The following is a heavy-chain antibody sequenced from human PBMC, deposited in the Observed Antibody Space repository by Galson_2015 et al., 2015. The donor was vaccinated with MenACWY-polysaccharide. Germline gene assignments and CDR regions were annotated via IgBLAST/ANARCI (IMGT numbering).Heavy chain of an antibody. J-gene: IGHJ4*02. D-gene: IGHD3-10*01. V-gene: IGHV3-15*01. Sequence: SLRLSCAASGFTFSSASMNWVRQAPGKGLEWVGRIKRTTDGGTVGYAAPVRGRFTVSREDSKNKLYLQMNSLRTEDTAVYYCGYSSGTYYNFWGQGTLVTVSS. CDR2: IKRTTDGGTV. CDR3: GYSSGTYYNF. CDR1: GFTFSSAS.